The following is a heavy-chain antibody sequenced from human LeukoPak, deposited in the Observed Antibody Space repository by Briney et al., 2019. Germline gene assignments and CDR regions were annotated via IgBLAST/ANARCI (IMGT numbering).Heavy chain of an antibody. CDR3: ARVTRGSSVDY. CDR1: GGSISSNKW. J-gene: IGHJ4*02. Sequence: SGTLSLTCAVSGGSISSNKWWSWVRQPPGKGLEWIGEVYHSGSTNYNPSLKSRVTISVDTSKNQFSLKLSPVTAADTAVYYCARVTRGSSVDYWGQGTLVTVSS. CDR2: VYHSGST. V-gene: IGHV4-4*02. D-gene: IGHD1-26*01.